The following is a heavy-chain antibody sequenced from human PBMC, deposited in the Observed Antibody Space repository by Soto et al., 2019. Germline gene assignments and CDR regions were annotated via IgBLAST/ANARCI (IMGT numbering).Heavy chain of an antibody. V-gene: IGHV3-49*03. J-gene: IGHJ6*02. Sequence: GGSLRLSCTASGFTFGDYTMSWFRQAPGTGLEWLGFIRRKAYGGTTEDAASVKGRFTISRDDSKNIAYLQMNSLKTEDTAVYYCSRVRPNYDILTGYYIEPYYYSGMDVWGQGTTVTVSS. CDR1: GFTFGDYT. CDR3: SRVRPNYDILTGYYIEPYYYSGMDV. CDR2: IRRKAYGGTT. D-gene: IGHD3-9*01.